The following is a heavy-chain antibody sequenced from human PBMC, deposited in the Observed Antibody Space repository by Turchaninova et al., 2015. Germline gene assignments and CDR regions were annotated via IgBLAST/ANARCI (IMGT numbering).Heavy chain of an antibody. J-gene: IGHJ4*02. CDR2: ITPNTGKP. CDR3: AREFYYYGSGSYYKSFDY. Sequence: QVQLVQSGSELEKPGASVKVSCKASGYTFNHYAFNWVRPAPGQGLEWLGWITPNTGKPTYAQGFTGRFVFSLDTSVITAYLQISSLKAADTAVYYCAREFYYYGSGSYYKSFDYWGQGTLVTVSS. D-gene: IGHD3-10*01. V-gene: IGHV7-4-1*02. CDR1: GYTFNHYA.